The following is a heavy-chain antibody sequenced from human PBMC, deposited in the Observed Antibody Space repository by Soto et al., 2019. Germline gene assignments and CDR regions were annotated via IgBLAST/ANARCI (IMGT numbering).Heavy chain of an antibody. CDR1: GGTFSSYT. J-gene: IGHJ6*02. CDR3: ARDRDSGSYYYYYGMDV. CDR2: IIPILGIA. Sequence: SVKVSCKASGGTFSSYTISWVRQAPGQGLEWMGRIIPILGIANYAQKFQGRVTITADKSTSTAYMELSSLRSEDTAVYYCARDRDSGSYYYYYGMDVWGQGTTVTVSS. V-gene: IGHV1-69*04. D-gene: IGHD1-26*01.